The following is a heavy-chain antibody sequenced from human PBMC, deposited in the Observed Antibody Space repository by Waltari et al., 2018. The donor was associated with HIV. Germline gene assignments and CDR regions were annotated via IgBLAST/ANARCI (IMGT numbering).Heavy chain of an antibody. V-gene: IGHV3-74*01. CDR2: ISSDESRT. Sequence: EVQLVESGGGLVQPGGSLRLSCAASGFTFSSYWMHWVRQAPGKGLVWVSRISSDESRTSYAGSVKCRFTISRDNAKNTVYLQMNSLRAEDTALYYCASLYNYVWGSPPPFDYWGQGTLVTVSS. J-gene: IGHJ4*02. D-gene: IGHD3-16*01. CDR1: GFTFSSYW. CDR3: ASLYNYVWGSPPPFDY.